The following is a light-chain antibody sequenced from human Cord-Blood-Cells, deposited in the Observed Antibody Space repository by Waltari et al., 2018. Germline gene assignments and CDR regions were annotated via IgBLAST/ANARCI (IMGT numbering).Light chain of an antibody. CDR1: QSVSSY. V-gene: IGKV3-11*01. CDR2: DAS. Sequence: EFVLTQSPATLSLSPGERATPSCRASQSVSSYLAWYQQKPGQAPRLLIYDASNRATGIPARFSGSGSGTDFTLTISSLEPEDFAVYYCQQRSNWLFTFGPGTKVDIK. CDR3: QQRSNWLFT. J-gene: IGKJ3*01.